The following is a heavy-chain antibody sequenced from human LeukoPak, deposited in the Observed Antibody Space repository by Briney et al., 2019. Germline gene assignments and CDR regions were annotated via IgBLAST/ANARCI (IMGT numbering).Heavy chain of an antibody. CDR3: ARDWGYQLIAY. V-gene: IGHV1-3*01. Sequence: GASVKVSCKASGYTFTSYGISWVRQAPGQRLEWMGWINGGSGNTKYSQNFQGRVTITRDTSASTAYMELSSLRSEDTAVYYCARDWGYQLIAYWGQGTLVTVSS. CDR1: GYTFTSYG. CDR2: INGGSGNT. D-gene: IGHD2-2*01. J-gene: IGHJ4*02.